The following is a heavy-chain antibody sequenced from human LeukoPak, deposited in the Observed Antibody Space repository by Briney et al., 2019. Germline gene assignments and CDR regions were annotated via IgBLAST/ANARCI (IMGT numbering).Heavy chain of an antibody. CDR3: ARDFSSSWYYFDY. V-gene: IGHV6-1*01. CDR2: TYYRSKWYN. J-gene: IGHJ4*02. D-gene: IGHD6-13*01. Sequence: QTLSLTYAISEDSVSSNSAAWNWIRQYPSRGLEWLGRTYYRSKWYNDYAVSVKSRITINPDTSKNQFSLQLNSVTPEDTAVYYCARDFSSSWYYFDYWGQGTLVTVSS. CDR1: EDSVSSNSAA.